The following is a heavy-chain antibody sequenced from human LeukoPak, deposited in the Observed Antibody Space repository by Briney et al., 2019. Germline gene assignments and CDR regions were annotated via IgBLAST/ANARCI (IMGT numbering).Heavy chain of an antibody. CDR2: INHSGST. D-gene: IGHD6-13*01. J-gene: IGHJ3*02. Sequence: SETLSLTCAVYGGSFSGYYWSWIRQPPGKGLEWIGEINHSGSTNYNPSLKSRVTISVDTSKNQFPLKLSSVTAADTAVYYCARGYSSAFDIWGQGTMVTVSS. V-gene: IGHV4-34*01. CDR1: GGSFSGYY. CDR3: ARGYSSAFDI.